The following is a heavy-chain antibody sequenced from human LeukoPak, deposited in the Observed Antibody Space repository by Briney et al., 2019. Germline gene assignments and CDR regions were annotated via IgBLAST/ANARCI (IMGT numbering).Heavy chain of an antibody. CDR1: GFTVSSDY. Sequence: GGSLRLSCAASGFTVSSDYVSWVRQAPGKGLEWVSVIYSGGSTYYADSVKGRFTISRDNSKNTLYLQMNSLRAEDTAVYYCARESAVGGSLGFDYWGQGTLVTVSS. CDR2: IYSGGST. CDR3: ARESAVGGSLGFDY. D-gene: IGHD4-23*01. V-gene: IGHV3-66*01. J-gene: IGHJ4*02.